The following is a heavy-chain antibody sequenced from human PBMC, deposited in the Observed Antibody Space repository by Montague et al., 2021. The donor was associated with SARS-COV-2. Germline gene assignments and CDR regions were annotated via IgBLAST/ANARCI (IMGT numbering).Heavy chain of an antibody. D-gene: IGHD3-22*01. Sequence: SETLSLTCTVSGDSISNSNWWTWVSQFPGRGLEWFGEIIRSGDSNYNPSLMSRVTMLVDMSRNQFYLRLSNVTAADTAIYYCVRGGTMTVVVFDYWGQGTLVTVSS. J-gene: IGHJ4*02. CDR3: VRGGTMTVVVFDY. CDR2: IIRSGDS. CDR1: GDSISNSNW. V-gene: IGHV4-4*02.